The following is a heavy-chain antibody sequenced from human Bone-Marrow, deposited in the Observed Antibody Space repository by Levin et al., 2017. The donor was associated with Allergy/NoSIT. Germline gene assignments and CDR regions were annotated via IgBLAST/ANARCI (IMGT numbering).Heavy chain of an antibody. D-gene: IGHD2-2*02. Sequence: ASVKVSCKASGYTFTGYYMHWVRQAPGQGLEWMGWINPNSGGTNYAQKFQGRVTMTRDTSISTAYMELSRLRSDDTAVYYCAREGTWRYCSSTSCYTGSYGSGSYHKYWYFDLWGRGTLVTVSS. CDR1: GYTFTGYY. J-gene: IGHJ2*01. CDR2: INPNSGGT. V-gene: IGHV1-2*02. CDR3: AREGTWRYCSSTSCYTGSYGSGSYHKYWYFDL.